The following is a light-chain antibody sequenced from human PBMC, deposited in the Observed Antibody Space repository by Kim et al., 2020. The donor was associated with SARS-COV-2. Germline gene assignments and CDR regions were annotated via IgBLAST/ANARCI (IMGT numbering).Light chain of an antibody. CDR1: QSVSSN. CDR3: QQYNNWPPWT. J-gene: IGKJ1*01. V-gene: IGKV3-15*01. Sequence: EIVMTQSPATLSGSPGERATLSCRASQSVSSNLAWYQQKPGQAPRLLIYGASTRAAGIPARFSGSGSGTDFTLTISSLQSEDFVIYYCQQYNNWPPWTFGQGTKVDIK. CDR2: GAS.